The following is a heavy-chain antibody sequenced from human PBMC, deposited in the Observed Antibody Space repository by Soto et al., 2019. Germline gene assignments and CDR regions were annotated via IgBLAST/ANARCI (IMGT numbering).Heavy chain of an antibody. CDR3: SASSSVAAAGYFKF. J-gene: IGHJ4*02. D-gene: IGHD6-13*01. CDR1: GDLFNNYA. CDR2: ISPLFSTT. Sequence: QVQLVQSGAEVKEPGSSVKVSCKATGDLFNNYAFNWVRQAPGQGLEWMGRISPLFSTTNYAQKFQGRVTIGSNELTTIVYLEVSNLESEDTAMYYCSASSSVAAAGYFKFWCQGTLVTVSP. V-gene: IGHV1-69*01.